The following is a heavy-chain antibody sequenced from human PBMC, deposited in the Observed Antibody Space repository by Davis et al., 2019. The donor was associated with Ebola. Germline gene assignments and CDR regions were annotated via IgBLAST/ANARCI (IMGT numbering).Heavy chain of an antibody. J-gene: IGHJ4*02. CDR2: IIPILGIA. Sequence: SVKVSCKASGYTFTSYYMHWVRQAPGQGLEWMGRIIPILGIANYAQKFQGRVTITADKSTSTAYMELSSLRSEDTAVYYCAREWGGPGADYWGQGTLVTVSS. V-gene: IGHV1-69*04. D-gene: IGHD3-16*01. CDR1: GYTFTSYY. CDR3: AREWGGPGADY.